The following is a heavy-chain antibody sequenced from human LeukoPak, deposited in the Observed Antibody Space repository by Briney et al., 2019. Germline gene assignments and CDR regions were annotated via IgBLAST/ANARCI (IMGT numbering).Heavy chain of an antibody. J-gene: IGHJ4*02. CDR3: ARDLPSWGFFDY. V-gene: IGHV3-7*03. D-gene: IGHD1-26*01. CDR2: IKQDGSEK. CDR1: GFTFSSYA. Sequence: PGGSLRLSCAAPGFTFSSYAMSWVRQAPGKGLEWVANIKQDGSEKYYVDSVKGRFTISRDNAKNSLYLQMNSLRAEDTAVYYCARDLPSWGFFDYWGQGTLVTVSS.